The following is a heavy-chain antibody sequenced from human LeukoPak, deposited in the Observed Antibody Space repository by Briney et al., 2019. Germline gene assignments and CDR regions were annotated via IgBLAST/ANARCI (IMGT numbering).Heavy chain of an antibody. J-gene: IGHJ4*02. Sequence: GGSLRLSCAASGFSFDDYAMHWVRQAPGKGLGWVSGINWNGGSIGYADSVKGRLTISRDNAKNSLYLQMNSLRADDTALYFCAKGTGYSSGSYDYWGQGTLVTVSS. CDR2: INWNGGSI. V-gene: IGHV3-9*01. CDR1: GFSFDDYA. CDR3: AKGTGYSSGSYDY. D-gene: IGHD6-19*01.